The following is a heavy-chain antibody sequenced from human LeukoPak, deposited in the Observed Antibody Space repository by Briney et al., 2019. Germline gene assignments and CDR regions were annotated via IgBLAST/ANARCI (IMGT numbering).Heavy chain of an antibody. CDR3: ARNSYYDSSGYSIDF. CDR1: GYSISSSYY. Sequence: PSETLSLTCTVSGYSISSSYYWGWIRQPPGKGLEWIGNIYYSGSTYYNPSLKSRVTISVDTSKNQFSLKLSSVTAADTAVYYCARNSYYDSSGYSIDFWGQGTLVTVSS. CDR2: IYYSGST. V-gene: IGHV4-38-2*02. J-gene: IGHJ4*02. D-gene: IGHD3-22*01.